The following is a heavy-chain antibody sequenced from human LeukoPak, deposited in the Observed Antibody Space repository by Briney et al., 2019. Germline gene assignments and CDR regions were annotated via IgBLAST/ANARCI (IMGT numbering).Heavy chain of an antibody. J-gene: IGHJ5*02. CDR2: IPYDGSNT. V-gene: IGHV3-30*02. CDR3: AKDLMRDRWFGES. CDR1: GFTFTNYG. D-gene: IGHD3-10*01. Sequence: GGSLRLSCAASGFTFTNYGMHWVRQAPGKGLQWVAFIPYDGSNTYYADSVKGRFTISRDNSKNTLYLQMDSLRPEDTAVYYCAKDLMRDRWFGESWGQGTLVTVSS.